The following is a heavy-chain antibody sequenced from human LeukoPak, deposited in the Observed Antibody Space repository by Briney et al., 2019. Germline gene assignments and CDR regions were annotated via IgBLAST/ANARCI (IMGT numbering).Heavy chain of an antibody. CDR2: IYYSGST. V-gene: IGHV4-59*01. CDR1: GGSISSYY. CDR3: ARVFSDYGYFDY. J-gene: IGHJ4*02. Sequence: SETLSLTCTVSGGSISSYYWSWIRQPPGKGLEWIGYIYYSGSTNYNPSLKSQVTISVDTSKNQFSLKLSSVTAADTAVYYCARVFSDYGYFDYWGQGTLVTVSS. D-gene: IGHD4-17*01.